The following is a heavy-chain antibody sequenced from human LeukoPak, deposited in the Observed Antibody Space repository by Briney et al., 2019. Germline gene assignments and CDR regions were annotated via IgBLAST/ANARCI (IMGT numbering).Heavy chain of an antibody. V-gene: IGHV4-39*07. CDR3: AREDSSGWYAY. J-gene: IGHJ4*02. Sequence: SETLSLTCTVSGGSISSSSYYWGWIRQPPGKGLEWIGSIYYSGSTYFNPSLKSRVTISVDTSKNQFSLKLSSVTAADTAVYYCAREDSSGWYAYWGQGTLVTVSS. CDR2: IYYSGST. CDR1: GGSISSSSYY. D-gene: IGHD6-19*01.